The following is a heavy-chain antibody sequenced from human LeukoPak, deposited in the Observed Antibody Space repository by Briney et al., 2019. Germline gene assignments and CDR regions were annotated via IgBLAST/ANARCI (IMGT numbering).Heavy chain of an antibody. CDR2: ISAFNGNT. CDR3: ARGSYYDSPPGDYYYYYYMDV. J-gene: IGHJ6*03. V-gene: IGHV1-18*01. Sequence: AAVKVSCKASGYTFPNYGISWVRQAPAQGLEWMGWISAFNGNTNYAQKLHGRGTMTTDTSTSTAYMELRSLRSDDTAVYYCARGSYYDSPPGDYYYYYYMDVWGKGTTVTVSS. D-gene: IGHD3-22*01. CDR1: GYTFPNYG.